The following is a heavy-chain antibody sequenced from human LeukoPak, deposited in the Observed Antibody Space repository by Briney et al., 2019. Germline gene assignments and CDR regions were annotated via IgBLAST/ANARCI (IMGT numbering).Heavy chain of an antibody. CDR1: GVSISSSNSY. Sequence: SETLSLTCTVSGVSISSSNSYWGWIRQPPGKGLEWIGSIYYTGNTYYNASLKSRVTISINTSKNQISLRLTSVTATDTAMYYCARQTGSGLFTLPGGQGTLVTVSS. CDR2: IYYTGNT. D-gene: IGHD3/OR15-3a*01. CDR3: ARQTGSGLFTLP. J-gene: IGHJ4*02. V-gene: IGHV4-39*01.